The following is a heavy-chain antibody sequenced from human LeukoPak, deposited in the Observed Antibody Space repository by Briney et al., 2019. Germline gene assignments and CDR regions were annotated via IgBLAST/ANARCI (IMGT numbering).Heavy chain of an antibody. CDR3: ARSGLATTTYYYYYGMDV. J-gene: IGHJ6*02. V-gene: IGHV5-51*01. D-gene: IGHD5-12*01. Sequence: GESLKISCKGSGYSFTSYWIGWVRQMPGKGLEWMGIIYPGDSDTRYSPSFQGQVPISADKSISTAYRQWSSLKASDTAMYYCARSGLATTTYYYYYGMDVWGQGTTVTVSS. CDR2: IYPGDSDT. CDR1: GYSFTSYW.